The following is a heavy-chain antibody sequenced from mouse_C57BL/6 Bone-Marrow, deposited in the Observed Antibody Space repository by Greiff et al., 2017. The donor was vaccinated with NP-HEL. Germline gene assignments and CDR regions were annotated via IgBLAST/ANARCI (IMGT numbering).Heavy chain of an antibody. J-gene: IGHJ3*01. Sequence: QVQLQQPGAELVMPGASVKLSCKASGYTFTSYWMHWVKQRPGQGLEWIGEIDPSDSYTNYNQKFKGKATITADTSSNTAYLQLSSLTSEDTAVYYCARQLTFFAYWGQGTLVTVSA. V-gene: IGHV1-69*01. CDR1: GYTFTSYW. D-gene: IGHD3-3*01. CDR2: IDPSDSYT. CDR3: ARQLTFFAY.